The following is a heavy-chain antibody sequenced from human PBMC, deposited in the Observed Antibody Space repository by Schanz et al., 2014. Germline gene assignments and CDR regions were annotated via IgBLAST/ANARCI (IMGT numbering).Heavy chain of an antibody. CDR2: MNSKTGNT. D-gene: IGHD6-13*01. V-gene: IGHV1-46*03. CDR1: GYTFTSYY. J-gene: IGHJ4*02. CDR3: ARDGEAAAGCDY. Sequence: QVQLVQSGAEVKKPGASVRVSCKASGYTFTSYYMHWVRQATGQGLEWMGWMNSKTGNTGYAQRFQGRVTMTRDTSTSTVYMELSSLRSEDTAVYYCARDGEAAAGCDYWGQGTLVTVSS.